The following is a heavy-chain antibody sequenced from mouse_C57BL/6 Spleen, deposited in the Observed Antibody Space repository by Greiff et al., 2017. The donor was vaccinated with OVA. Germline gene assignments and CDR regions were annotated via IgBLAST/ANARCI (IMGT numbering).Heavy chain of an antibody. V-gene: IGHV1-69*01. CDR2: IDPSDSYT. D-gene: IGHD1-1*01. J-gene: IGHJ3*01. CDR3: ARNYYGSSPAY. Sequence: VKLQESGAELVMPGASVTLSCKASGYTFTSYRMHWVKQRPGPGLEWIGEIDPSDSYTNYNQKFKGKSTLTVDKSSSTAYMQLSSLTSEDSAVYYCARNYYGSSPAYWGQGTLVTGSA. CDR1: GYTFTSYR.